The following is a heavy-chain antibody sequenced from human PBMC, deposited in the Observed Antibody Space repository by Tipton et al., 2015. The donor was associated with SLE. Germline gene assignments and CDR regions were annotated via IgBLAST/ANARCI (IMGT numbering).Heavy chain of an antibody. Sequence: LRLSCTVSGGSITSYYWNWIRQAPGKGLEWVGYVYSSGSTHYNPSLSSRVTITLDTPKNQFSLRLTSATAADTAVYYCARGISWGWFDPWGQGTLVTVSS. D-gene: IGHD3-16*01. CDR2: VYSSGST. J-gene: IGHJ5*02. V-gene: IGHV4-59*01. CDR3: ARGISWGWFDP. CDR1: GGSITSYY.